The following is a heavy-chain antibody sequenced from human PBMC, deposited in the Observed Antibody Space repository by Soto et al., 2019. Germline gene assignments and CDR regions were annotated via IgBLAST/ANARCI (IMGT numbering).Heavy chain of an antibody. CDR2: ISGGGDTT. Sequence: EVQLLESGGGLVQPGGSLRLSCAASGFTFNNYAMTWVRQAPGKGLEWVSAISGGGDTTSYADSVKGRFTVSRDGSKNTLHLQASSLRAEDTALYYCAKGRGGSGSLTPRVDFWGQGTLVTVSS. D-gene: IGHD3-10*01. CDR3: AKGRGGSGSLTPRVDF. V-gene: IGHV3-23*01. J-gene: IGHJ4*02. CDR1: GFTFNNYA.